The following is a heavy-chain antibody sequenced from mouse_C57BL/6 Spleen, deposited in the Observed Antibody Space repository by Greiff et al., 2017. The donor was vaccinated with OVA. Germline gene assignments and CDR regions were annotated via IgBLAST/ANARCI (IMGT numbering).Heavy chain of an antibody. Sequence: EVKLMESGGGLVKPGGSLKLSCAASGFTFSDYGMHWVRQAPEKGLEWVAYISSGSSTIYYADTVKGRFTISRDNAKNTLFLQMTSLRAEDTAMYYSARGNWYFDVWGTGTTVTVSS. CDR3: ARGNWYFDV. J-gene: IGHJ1*03. CDR2: ISSGSSTI. D-gene: IGHD6-1*01. V-gene: IGHV5-17*01. CDR1: GFTFSDYG.